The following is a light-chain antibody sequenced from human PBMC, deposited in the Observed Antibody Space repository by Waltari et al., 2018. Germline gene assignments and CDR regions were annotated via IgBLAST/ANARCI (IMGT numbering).Light chain of an antibody. CDR2: GAS. CDR3: QQYGSSIMYT. J-gene: IGKJ2*01. V-gene: IGKV3-20*01. CDR1: QFITKRY. Sequence: VLTQSPGTLSLSAGETATLSCRASQFITKRYFAWYQQKPGQPPRLLIYGASSRAASIPDRFSGSGSGTDFTLTISRLEPEDSAVYFCQQYGSSIMYTFGQGTKVEIK.